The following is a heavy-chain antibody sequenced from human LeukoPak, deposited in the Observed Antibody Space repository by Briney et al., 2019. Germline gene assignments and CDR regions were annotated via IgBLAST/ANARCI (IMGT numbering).Heavy chain of an antibody. CDR2: VSWNSRNNM. D-gene: IGHD2-15*01. CDR3: VKDIASVVYCSGGTCYFDY. V-gene: IGHV3-9*01. J-gene: IGHJ4*02. CDR1: GFTFDDYA. Sequence: AGGSLRLSCVASGFTFDDYAMHWVRQAPGKGLEWVAGVSWNSRNNMGYADSVKGRFTISRDNAKNSVYLQMNSLRSEDTALYYCVKDIASVVYCSGGTCYFDYWGQGTLVIVSS.